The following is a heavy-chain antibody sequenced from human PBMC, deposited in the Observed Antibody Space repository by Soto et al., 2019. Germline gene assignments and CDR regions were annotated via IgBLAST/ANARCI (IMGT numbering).Heavy chain of an antibody. D-gene: IGHD2-2*01. CDR1: GDSVSSNSAA. Sequence: SQTLSLTCAISGDSVSSNSAAWNWIRQSPSRGLEWLGRTYYRSKWYNDYAVSVKSRITINPDTSKNQFSLQLNSVTPEDTAVYYCARDPGGCSSSSCFPEAFDIWHKETMVTISS. V-gene: IGHV6-1*01. CDR3: ARDPGGCSSSSCFPEAFDI. J-gene: IGHJ3*02. CDR2: TYYRSKWYN.